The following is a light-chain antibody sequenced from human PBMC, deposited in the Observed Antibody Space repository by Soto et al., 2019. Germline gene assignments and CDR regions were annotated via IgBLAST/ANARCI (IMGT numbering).Light chain of an antibody. Sequence: QSALTQPASVSGSPGQSITISCTGTSSDIGDYNYVSWYQQHPGKAPKLTIYDVNTRPSGVSNRFSGSKSGNTASLTISDLQAEDEADYYCSSYTPSGTGLFGTGTKVTVL. CDR2: DVN. J-gene: IGLJ1*01. V-gene: IGLV2-14*03. CDR1: SSDIGDYNY. CDR3: SSYTPSGTGL.